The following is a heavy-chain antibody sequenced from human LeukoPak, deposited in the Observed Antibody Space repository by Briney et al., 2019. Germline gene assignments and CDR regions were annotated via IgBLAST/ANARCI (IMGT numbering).Heavy chain of an antibody. CDR1: GGSISSNSYY. CDR3: AGQLRKPHWLVLGY. Sequence: SETLSLTCTVSGGSISSNSYYWGWIRQPPGKGLEWIGSIYYSGSTYYNPSLKSRVTVSVDTSKNQFSLKLSSVTAADTAVYYCAGQLRKPHWLVLGYWGQGTLVTVSS. D-gene: IGHD6-19*01. J-gene: IGHJ4*02. CDR2: IYYSGST. V-gene: IGHV4-39*01.